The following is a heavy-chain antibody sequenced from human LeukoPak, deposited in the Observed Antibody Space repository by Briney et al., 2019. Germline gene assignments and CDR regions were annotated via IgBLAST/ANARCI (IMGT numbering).Heavy chain of an antibody. V-gene: IGHV4-59*01. Sequence: SETLSLTCTVSGGSISSYYWSWIRQPPGKGLEWIGYIYYSGSTNHNPSLKSRVTISVDTSKNQFSLKLSSVTAADTAVYYCARVLAGAAAAEHWGQGTLVTVSS. D-gene: IGHD6-13*01. CDR1: GGSISSYY. CDR3: ARVLAGAAAAEH. CDR2: IYYSGST. J-gene: IGHJ1*01.